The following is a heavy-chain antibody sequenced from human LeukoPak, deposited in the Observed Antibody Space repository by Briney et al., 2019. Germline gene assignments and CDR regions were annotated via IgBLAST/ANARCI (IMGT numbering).Heavy chain of an antibody. Sequence: ASVKVSCKASGYTFISYGITWVRQAPGQGLEWMGWISPYTTKTNYAQSLQGRVTMTTDTSTSTAYMELRSLRSDDTAVYYCARDIAARPTAYWGQGTLVTVSS. V-gene: IGHV1-18*01. CDR2: ISPYTTKT. CDR1: GYTFISYG. D-gene: IGHD6-6*01. CDR3: ARDIAARPTAY. J-gene: IGHJ4*02.